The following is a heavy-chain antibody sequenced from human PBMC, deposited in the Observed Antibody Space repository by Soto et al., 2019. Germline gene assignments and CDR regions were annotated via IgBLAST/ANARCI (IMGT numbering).Heavy chain of an antibody. J-gene: IGHJ4*02. Sequence: PGGSLRLSCAASGFSFRSYAMGWVRQAPGKGLDWVSSISAGGDGTYYADSVKGRFTISRDNSKNTVYLQMTSLRADDTAVYYCADGGRHPYYWGPGTLVTVSS. D-gene: IGHD3-10*01. V-gene: IGHV3-23*01. CDR2: ISAGGDGT. CDR3: ADGGRHPYY. CDR1: GFSFRSYA.